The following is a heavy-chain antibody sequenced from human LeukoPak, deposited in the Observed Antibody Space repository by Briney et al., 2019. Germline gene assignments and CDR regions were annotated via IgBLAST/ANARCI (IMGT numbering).Heavy chain of an antibody. V-gene: IGHV3-7*01. D-gene: IGHD3-16*01. Sequence: GGSLRLSCAASGFTFSSYWMSWVRQAPGKGLEWVANIKQDGSEKYYVDSVKGRFTISRDNAKNSLYLQMNSLRAEDTAVYYCARDLLGEPGNFDYWGQGTLVIVSS. CDR1: GFTFSSYW. CDR3: ARDLLGEPGNFDY. J-gene: IGHJ4*02. CDR2: IKQDGSEK.